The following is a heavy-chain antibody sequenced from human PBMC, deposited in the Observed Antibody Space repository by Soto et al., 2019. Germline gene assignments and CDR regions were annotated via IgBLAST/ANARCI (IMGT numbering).Heavy chain of an antibody. Sequence: QVQLVESGGGVVQPGRSLRLSCAASGFTFSSYAMHWVRQAPGKGLEWVAVISYDGSNKYYADSVKGRFTISRDNSKNTLYLQMNSLRAEDTAVYYCARGRYYAYVWGSYHPDDYWGQGTLVTVSS. J-gene: IGHJ4*02. CDR3: ARGRYYAYVWGSYHPDDY. CDR1: GFTFSSYA. V-gene: IGHV3-30-3*01. D-gene: IGHD3-16*02. CDR2: ISYDGSNK.